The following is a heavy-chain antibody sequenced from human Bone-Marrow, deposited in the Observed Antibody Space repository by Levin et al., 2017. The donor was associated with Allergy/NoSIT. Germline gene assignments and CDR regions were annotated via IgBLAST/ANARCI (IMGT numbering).Heavy chain of an antibody. V-gene: IGHV3-11*01. CDR1: GFTFSDYY. CDR2: ISSIYSTI. J-gene: IGHJ4*02. Sequence: GGSLRLSCAASGFTFSDYYMSWIRQAPGKGLEWLSYISSIYSTIYYADSVKGRFTISRDNTTNSVYLQMNSLIAEDTAVYYCARDTSWGSEGLGFDYWGQGTLVTVSS. D-gene: IGHD3-16*01. CDR3: ARDTSWGSEGLGFDY.